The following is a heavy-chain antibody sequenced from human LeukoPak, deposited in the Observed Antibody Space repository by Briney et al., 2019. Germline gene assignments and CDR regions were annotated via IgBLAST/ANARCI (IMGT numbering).Heavy chain of an antibody. CDR3: ARDLQIAAAGGYYYYGMDV. CDR2: IGTAGDT. J-gene: IGHJ6*02. D-gene: IGHD6-13*01. CDR1: GFTFSSYD. V-gene: IGHV3-13*01. Sequence: PGGSLRLSCAASGFTFSSYDMHWVRQATGKGLEWVSAIGTAGDTYYPGSVKGRFTISRENAKNSLYLQMNSLRAGDTAVYYCARDLQIAAAGGYYYYGMDVWGQGTTVTVSS.